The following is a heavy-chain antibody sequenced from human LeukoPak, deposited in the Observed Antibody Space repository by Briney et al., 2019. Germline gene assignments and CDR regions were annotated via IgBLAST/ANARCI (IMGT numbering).Heavy chain of an antibody. CDR2: IIPIFGTA. Sequence: SVKVSCKASGGTFSSYAISWVRQAPGQGHEWMGGIIPIFGTANYAQKFQGRVTITADESTSTAYMELSSLRSEDTAVYYCASPALTTVTTSSRLDYWGQGTLVTVSS. D-gene: IGHD4-11*01. CDR1: GGTFSSYA. V-gene: IGHV1-69*13. J-gene: IGHJ4*02. CDR3: ASPALTTVTTSSRLDY.